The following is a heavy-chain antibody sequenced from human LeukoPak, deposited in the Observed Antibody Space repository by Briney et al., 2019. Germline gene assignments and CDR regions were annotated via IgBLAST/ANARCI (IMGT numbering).Heavy chain of an antibody. CDR1: GFTFSSYA. D-gene: IGHD6-13*01. J-gene: IGHJ5*02. CDR3: ARDSSSWYGVWFDP. CDR2: IRGSGGST. Sequence: GGSLRLSCAASGFTFSSYAMSWVRQAPGKGLEWVSSIRGSGGSTNYADSVKGRFTISRDNSKNTLYLQMNSLRAEDTAVYYCARDSSSWYGVWFDPWGQGTLVTVSS. V-gene: IGHV3-23*01.